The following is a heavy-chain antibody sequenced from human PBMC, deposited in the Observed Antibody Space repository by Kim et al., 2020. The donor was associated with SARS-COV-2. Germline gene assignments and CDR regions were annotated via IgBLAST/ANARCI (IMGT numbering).Heavy chain of an antibody. CDR1: GGSISSYY. CDR3: ARGYHAYYYYGMDV. J-gene: IGHJ6*02. Sequence: SETLSLTCTVSGGSISSYYWSWIRQPPGKGLEWIGYIYYSGSTNYNPSLKSRVTISVDTSKNQFSLKLSSVTAADTAVYYCARGYHAYYYYGMDVWGQGTTVTVSS. CDR2: IYYSGST. V-gene: IGHV4-59*13. D-gene: IGHD2-2*01.